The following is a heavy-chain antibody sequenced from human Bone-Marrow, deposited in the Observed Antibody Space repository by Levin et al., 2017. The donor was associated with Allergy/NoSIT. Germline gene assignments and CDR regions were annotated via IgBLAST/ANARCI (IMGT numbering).Heavy chain of an antibody. CDR1: GFSLSTSGVG. CDR2: IYWDDDE. D-gene: IGHD3-22*01. CDR3: VHSQTTIITTTLDY. V-gene: IGHV2-5*02. Sequence: VSGPTLVKSTQTLTLTCTFSGFSLSTSGVGVGWIRQPPGKALEWLALIYWDDDERYSPSLKSRLTVTKDTSKNQVVLTMANMDPVDTATYYCVHSQTTIITTTLDYWGQGTLVTVSS. J-gene: IGHJ4*02.